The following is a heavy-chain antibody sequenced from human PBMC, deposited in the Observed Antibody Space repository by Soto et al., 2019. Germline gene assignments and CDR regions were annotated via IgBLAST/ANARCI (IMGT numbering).Heavy chain of an antibody. V-gene: IGHV3-30*18. CDR2: ISYDGSNK. CDR3: AKGSRGYSYGLILV. Sequence: GGSLRLSCAASGFTFSSYGMHWVRQAPGKGLEWVAVISYDGSNKYYADSVKGRFTISRENSKNTLYLQMNSLRAEDTAVYYCAKGSRGYSYGLILVWGQGTLVTVSS. J-gene: IGHJ4*02. D-gene: IGHD5-18*01. CDR1: GFTFSSYG.